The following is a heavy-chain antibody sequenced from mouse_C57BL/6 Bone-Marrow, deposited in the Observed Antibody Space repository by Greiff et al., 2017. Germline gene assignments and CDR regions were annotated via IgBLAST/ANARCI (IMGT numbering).Heavy chain of an antibody. Sequence: EVQLQQSGAELVRPGASVKLSCTASGFNFTGDYMHWVKQRPEQGLEWIGWIDPENGDTKYASKFQGKATITADTSSNTAYLQLSSLTSGDAAVYYCTHPYDYWGQGTLVTVSA. CDR1: GFNFTGDY. CDR3: THPYDY. J-gene: IGHJ3*01. CDR2: IDPENGDT. V-gene: IGHV14-4*01. D-gene: IGHD2-3*01.